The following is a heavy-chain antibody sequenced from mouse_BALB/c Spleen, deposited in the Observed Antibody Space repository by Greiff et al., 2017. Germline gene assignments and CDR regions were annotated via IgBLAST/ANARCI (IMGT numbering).Heavy chain of an antibody. CDR3: ARDSSFAY. V-gene: IGHV1-80*01. Sequence: QVQLKESGAELVRPGSSVKISCKASGYAFSSYWMNWVKQRPGQGLEWIGQIYPGDGDTNYNGKFKGKATLTADKSSSTAYMQLSSLTSEDSAVYFCARDSSFAYWGQGTLVTVSA. CDR1: GYAFSSYW. J-gene: IGHJ3*01. CDR2: IYPGDGDT.